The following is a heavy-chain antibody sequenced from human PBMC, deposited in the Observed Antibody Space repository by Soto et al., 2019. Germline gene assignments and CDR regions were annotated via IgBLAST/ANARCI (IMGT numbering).Heavy chain of an antibody. Sequence: QVQLVQSGAEVKKPGSSVKVSCKASGGTFSSYTISWVRQAPGQGLEWMGRIIPILGIANYAQKFQGRVTITEDKSTSTAYMELSSLRSEDTAVYYCARDRGLGYCSGGSCRDYWGQGTLVTVSS. D-gene: IGHD2-15*01. CDR3: ARDRGLGYCSGGSCRDY. J-gene: IGHJ4*02. V-gene: IGHV1-69*08. CDR1: GGTFSSYT. CDR2: IIPILGIA.